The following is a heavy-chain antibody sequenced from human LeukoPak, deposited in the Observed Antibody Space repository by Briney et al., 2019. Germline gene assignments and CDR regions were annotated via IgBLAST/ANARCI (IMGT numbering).Heavy chain of an antibody. J-gene: IGHJ4*02. CDR1: GFPFSSYG. CDR2: IWYDGSNK. Sequence: GGSLRLSCAASGFPFSSYGMHWVRQAPGKGLGGVAVIWYDGSNKYYADSVKGRFTISRDNSKNTLYLQMNSLRAEDTAVYYCARSPIAARPLDYWGQGTLVTVSS. CDR3: ARSPIAARPLDY. D-gene: IGHD6-6*01. V-gene: IGHV3-33*01.